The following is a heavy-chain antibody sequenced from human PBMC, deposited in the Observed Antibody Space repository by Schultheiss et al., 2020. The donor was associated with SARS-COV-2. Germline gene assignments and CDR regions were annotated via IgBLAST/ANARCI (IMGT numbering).Heavy chain of an antibody. CDR1: GFTVSSNY. Sequence: GGSLRLCCAASGFTVSSNYMSWVRQAPGKGLEWVSTVSGSGDSRYYADSVKGQFTISRDNAKNSLYLQMNSLGAEDTAVYYCARVRGGGDFDYWGQGTLVTVSS. D-gene: IGHD2-15*01. V-gene: IGHV3-53*01. CDR3: ARVRGGGDFDY. CDR2: SGSGDSR. J-gene: IGHJ4*02.